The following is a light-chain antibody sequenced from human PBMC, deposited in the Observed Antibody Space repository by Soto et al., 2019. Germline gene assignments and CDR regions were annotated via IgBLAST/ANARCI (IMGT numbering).Light chain of an antibody. CDR3: QQSYTARPLT. Sequence: DIQLTQSPSSLSASVGDRVTITCRASQTVTNYLHWYQQKPGKAPKLLIYADSNLQSGVPSRFGASGSGTDFPLSINGLQPEYYATYYCQQSYTARPLTFGGGTKVERK. J-gene: IGKJ4*01. V-gene: IGKV1-39*01. CDR1: QTVTNY. CDR2: ADS.